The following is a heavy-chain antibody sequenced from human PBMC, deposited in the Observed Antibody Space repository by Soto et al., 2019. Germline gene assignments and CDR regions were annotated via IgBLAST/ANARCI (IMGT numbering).Heavy chain of an antibody. Sequence: PGGSLRLSCAASGFTFSSYAMSWVRQAPGKGLEWVSAISGSGGSTYYADSVKGRFTISRDNSKNTLYLQMNSLRAEDTAVYYCAKAAEPSIVVVPAAMLYYYYMDVWGKGTTVTVSS. CDR2: ISGSGGST. CDR3: AKAAEPSIVVVPAAMLYYYYMDV. CDR1: GFTFSSYA. D-gene: IGHD2-2*01. J-gene: IGHJ6*03. V-gene: IGHV3-23*01.